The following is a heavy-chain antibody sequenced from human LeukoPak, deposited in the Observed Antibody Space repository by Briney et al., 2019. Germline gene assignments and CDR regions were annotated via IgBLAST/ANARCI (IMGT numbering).Heavy chain of an antibody. D-gene: IGHD6-6*01. CDR1: GYTFTGYY. V-gene: IGHV1-2*02. Sequence: ASVKVSCKDSGYTFTGYYMHWVRQAPGQGLEWMGWINPNSGGTNYAQKFQGRVTMTRDTSISTAYMELSRLRSDDTAVYYCARDPSIAARPDDGYWGQGTLVTVSS. CDR3: ARDPSIAARPDDGY. CDR2: INPNSGGT. J-gene: IGHJ4*02.